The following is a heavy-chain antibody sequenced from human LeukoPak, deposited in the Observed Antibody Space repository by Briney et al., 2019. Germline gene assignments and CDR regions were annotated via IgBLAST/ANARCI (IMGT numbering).Heavy chain of an antibody. J-gene: IGHJ4*02. D-gene: IGHD4-17*01. Sequence: GGSLRLSCAASGFTFSNYAMHWVRQAPGKGLEWVAVISYDGSNKYYADSVKGRFTISRDNSKNTLYLQMNSLRAEDTAVYYCAREKYGDYAQIFDYWGQGTLVTVSS. CDR1: GFTFSNYA. CDR3: AREKYGDYAQIFDY. CDR2: ISYDGSNK. V-gene: IGHV3-30*04.